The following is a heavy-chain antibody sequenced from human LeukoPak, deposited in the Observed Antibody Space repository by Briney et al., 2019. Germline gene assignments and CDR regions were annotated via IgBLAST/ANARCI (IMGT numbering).Heavy chain of an antibody. CDR3: ARRGAVAATYYYDY. CDR1: GFTFSSYA. J-gene: IGHJ4*02. Sequence: GGSLRLSCAASGFTFSSYAMSWVRQAPGKGLEWVSAISGSGGSTYYADSVKGRFTISRDNSKNTLYLQMNSLTAEDTAVYYCARRGAVAATYYYDYWGQGTLVTVSS. V-gene: IGHV3-23*01. CDR2: ISGSGGST. D-gene: IGHD6-19*01.